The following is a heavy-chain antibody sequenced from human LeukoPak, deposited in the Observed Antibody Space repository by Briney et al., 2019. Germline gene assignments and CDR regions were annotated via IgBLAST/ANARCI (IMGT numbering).Heavy chain of an antibody. J-gene: IGHJ4*02. V-gene: IGHV3-9*01. CDR3: ARDRGITIFGVVNAGFDY. CDR1: GFTFDDYA. Sequence: PGGSLRLSCAASGFTFDDYAMHWVRQAPGKGLEWVSGISWNSGSIGYAASVKGRFTISRDNAKNSLYLQMNSLRAEDTAVYYCARDRGITIFGVVNAGFDYWGQGTLVTVSS. D-gene: IGHD3-3*01. CDR2: ISWNSGSI.